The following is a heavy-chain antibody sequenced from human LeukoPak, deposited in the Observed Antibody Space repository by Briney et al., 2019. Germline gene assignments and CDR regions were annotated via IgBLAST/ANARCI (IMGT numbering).Heavy chain of an antibody. CDR1: GYTFTGYY. J-gene: IGHJ4*02. D-gene: IGHD6-13*01. CDR2: INPNSGGT. V-gene: IGHV1-2*06. CDR3: ARVTAAAGTQYFDY. Sequence: ASVKVSCKASGYTFTGYYMHWVRQAPGQGLEWMGRINPNSGGTNYAQKFQGRVTMTRDTSISIAYMELSRLRSDDTAVYYCARVTAAAGTQYFDYWGQGTLVTVSS.